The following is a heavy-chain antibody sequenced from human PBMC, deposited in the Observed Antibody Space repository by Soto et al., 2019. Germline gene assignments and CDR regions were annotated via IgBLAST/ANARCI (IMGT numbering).Heavy chain of an antibody. J-gene: IGHJ6*02. CDR2: ISAYNGNT. CDR1: GYTFTSYG. D-gene: IGHD2-2*01. V-gene: IGHV1-18*01. Sequence: GASVKVSCKASGYTFTSYGISWVRQAPGQGLEWMGWISAYNGNTNYAQKLQGRVTMTTDTSTSTAYMELRSLRSDDTAVYYCARVIVVPAAPHGMDVWGQGTTVTVSS. CDR3: ARVIVVPAAPHGMDV.